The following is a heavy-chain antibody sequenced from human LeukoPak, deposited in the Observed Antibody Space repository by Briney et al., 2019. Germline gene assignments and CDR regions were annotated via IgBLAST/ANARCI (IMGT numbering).Heavy chain of an antibody. Sequence: AASVKVSCKASGYTFTSHDINRVRQATGQGLEWMGWMNPNSGNTGYAQKFQGRVTMTRNTSISTAYMELSSLRSEDTAVYYCARGYLVWGGLDAFDIWGQGTMVTVSS. CDR1: GYTFTSHD. J-gene: IGHJ3*02. CDR2: MNPNSGNT. V-gene: IGHV1-8*01. CDR3: ARGYLVWGGLDAFDI. D-gene: IGHD3-16*01.